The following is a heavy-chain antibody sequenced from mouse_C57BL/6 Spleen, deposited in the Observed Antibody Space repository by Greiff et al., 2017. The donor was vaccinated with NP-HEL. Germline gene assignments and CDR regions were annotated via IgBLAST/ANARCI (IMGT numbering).Heavy chain of an antibody. D-gene: IGHD1-1*02. CDR1: GFNIKDDY. V-gene: IGHV14-4*01. CDR2: IDPENGDT. Sequence: VQLKESGAELVRPGASVKLSCTASGFNIKDDYMHWVKQRPEQGLEWIGWIDPENGDTEYASKFQGKATITADTSSNTAYLQLSSLTSEDTAVYYCTTNVLSAMDYWGQGTSVTVSS. J-gene: IGHJ4*01. CDR3: TTNVLSAMDY.